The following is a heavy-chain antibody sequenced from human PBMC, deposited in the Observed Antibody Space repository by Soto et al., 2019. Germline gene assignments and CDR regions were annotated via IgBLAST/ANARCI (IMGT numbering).Heavy chain of an antibody. J-gene: IGHJ4*02. CDR2: IWYDGNNK. D-gene: IGHD2-21*01. CDR3: ARGLHSLFDY. CDR1: GFTFSSYG. V-gene: IGHV3-33*01. Sequence: PGGSLRLSCAASGFTFSSYGMYWVRQAPGKGLEWVAVIWYDGNNKYYADSVKGRFTISRDNSNNTLYVQMTSLRAEDTAVYYCARGLHSLFDYWGQGTLVTVSS.